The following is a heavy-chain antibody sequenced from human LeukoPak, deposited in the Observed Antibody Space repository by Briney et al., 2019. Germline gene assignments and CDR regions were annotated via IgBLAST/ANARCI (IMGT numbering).Heavy chain of an antibody. D-gene: IGHD3/OR15-3a*01. CDR2: IYYSGST. Sequence: SETLSLTCTVSGGSISSYYWSWIRQPPGKGLEWIGYIYYSGSTNYNPSLKSRVTISVDTSKNQFSLRLSSVTAADTAVYFCARHPLIYYGMDVWGQGTTVTVSS. CDR3: ARHPLIYYGMDV. J-gene: IGHJ6*02. CDR1: GGSISSYY. V-gene: IGHV4-59*08.